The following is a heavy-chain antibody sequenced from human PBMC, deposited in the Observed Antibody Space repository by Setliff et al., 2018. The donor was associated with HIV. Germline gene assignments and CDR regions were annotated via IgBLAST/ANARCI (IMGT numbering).Heavy chain of an antibody. CDR1: GFTFSRYG. V-gene: IGHV3-30*04. Sequence: TGGSLRLSCAASGFTFSRYGMHWVRQAPGKGPEWVAFISYDGSKKYYADSVKGRFTISRDNSKNTLFLQMNSLRPEDTAVYYCARDCRVGWVFTYGMDVWGQGTLVTVSS. CDR2: ISYDGSKK. J-gene: IGHJ6*02. CDR3: ARDCRVGWVFTYGMDV. D-gene: IGHD6-13*01.